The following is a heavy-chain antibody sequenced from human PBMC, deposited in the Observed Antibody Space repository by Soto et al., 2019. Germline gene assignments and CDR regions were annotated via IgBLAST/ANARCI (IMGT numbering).Heavy chain of an antibody. D-gene: IGHD5-18*01. CDR2: IIPIFGTA. Sequence: GASVKVSCKDSGGTLSSYAITWVRLAPGQGLEWVGGIIPIFGTANYAQKFQGRVTITADESTSTAYMELSSLRSEDTAVYYCARAAYSYGTAYLSYYYGMDVWGQGTTVTVSS. J-gene: IGHJ6*02. CDR3: ARAAYSYGTAYLSYYYGMDV. CDR1: GGTLSSYA. V-gene: IGHV1-69*13.